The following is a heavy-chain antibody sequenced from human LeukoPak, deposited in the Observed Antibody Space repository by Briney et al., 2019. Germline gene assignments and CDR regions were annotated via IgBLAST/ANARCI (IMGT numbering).Heavy chain of an antibody. CDR3: ARARAGIMTGYFSDH. V-gene: IGHV3-33*01. D-gene: IGHD3-9*01. CDR2: VWYDGSNP. Sequence: GSLRLSCAASGFTFGAYGMHWVRQAPGKGPEWVAVVWYDGSNPYYGDSVKGRFTVSRDNSRETLYLEMKSLRVEDMAVYYCARARAGIMTGYFSDHWGHGTLVIVSS. J-gene: IGHJ5*02. CDR1: GFTFGAYG.